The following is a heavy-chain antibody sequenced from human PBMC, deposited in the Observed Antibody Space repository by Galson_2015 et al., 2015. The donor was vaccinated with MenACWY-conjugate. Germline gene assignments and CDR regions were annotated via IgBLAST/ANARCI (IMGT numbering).Heavy chain of an antibody. V-gene: IGHV3-23*01. CDR3: VKEVSSYSYADY. CDR1: GFTFSSYA. D-gene: IGHD3-16*01. CDR2: IGGGGYNT. Sequence: SLRLSCAASGFTFSSYAMSWVRQAPGKGLEWVSAIGGGGYNTYYADSVKGRFTISRDNSRNTLYLQLNRLRADDTAVYYCVKEVSSYSYADYWGQGTLVTVSS. J-gene: IGHJ4*02.